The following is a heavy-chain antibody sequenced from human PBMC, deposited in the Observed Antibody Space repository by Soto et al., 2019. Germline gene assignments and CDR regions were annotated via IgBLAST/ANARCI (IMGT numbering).Heavy chain of an antibody. CDR3: ARAAMGGSSWPFDY. CDR2: IYHSGST. Sequence: QVQLQESGPGLVKPSGTLSLTCAVSGGSISSSNWWSWVRQPPGKGPEWIGEIYHSGSTNYNPSPKSRVTISVDKSKNQFSLKLSFVTAADTAVYYWARAAMGGSSWPFDYWGQGTLVTVSS. CDR1: GGSISSSNW. V-gene: IGHV4-4*02. J-gene: IGHJ4*02. D-gene: IGHD6-13*01.